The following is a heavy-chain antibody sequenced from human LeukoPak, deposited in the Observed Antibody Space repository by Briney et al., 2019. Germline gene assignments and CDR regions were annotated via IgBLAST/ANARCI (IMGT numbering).Heavy chain of an antibody. CDR1: GGSISSYY. Sequence: SETLSLTCTVSGGSISSYYWSWIRPPPGKGLEWIGYIYYSGSTNYNPSLKSRVTISVDTSKNQFSLKLSSVTAADTAVYYCARVMAYYDFWSGYKGNAFDIWGQGTMVTVSS. D-gene: IGHD3-3*01. CDR2: IYYSGST. J-gene: IGHJ3*02. CDR3: ARVMAYYDFWSGYKGNAFDI. V-gene: IGHV4-59*01.